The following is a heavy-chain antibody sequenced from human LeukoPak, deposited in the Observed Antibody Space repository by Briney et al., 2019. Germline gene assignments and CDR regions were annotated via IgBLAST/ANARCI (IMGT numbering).Heavy chain of an antibody. CDR1: GGSFSGYY. CDR3: ARDPTYYYDSSGQEYFQH. CDR2: INHSGST. V-gene: IGHV4-34*01. Sequence: SETLSLTCAVYGGSFSGYYWSWIRQPPGKGLEWIGEINHSGSTNYNPSLKSRVTISVDTSKNQFSLKLSSVTAADTAVYYCARDPTYYYDSSGQEYFQHWGQGTLVTVSS. D-gene: IGHD3-22*01. J-gene: IGHJ1*01.